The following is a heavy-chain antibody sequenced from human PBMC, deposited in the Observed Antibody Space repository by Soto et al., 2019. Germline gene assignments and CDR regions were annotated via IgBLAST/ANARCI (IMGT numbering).Heavy chain of an antibody. CDR3: ARDRGYSGYDSPRYYSGMDV. CDR2: IWFDGSNK. D-gene: IGHD5-12*01. V-gene: IGHV3-33*01. Sequence: QVQLVESGGGVVQPGRSLRLSCAASGFTFSSYGMHWVRQAPGKGLEWVAGIWFDGSNKWYADSVKGRFTISRDNSKNTLYLQMNSLRAEDTAVYSCARDRGYSGYDSPRYYSGMDVWGQGTTVTFSS. CDR1: GFTFSSYG. J-gene: IGHJ6*02.